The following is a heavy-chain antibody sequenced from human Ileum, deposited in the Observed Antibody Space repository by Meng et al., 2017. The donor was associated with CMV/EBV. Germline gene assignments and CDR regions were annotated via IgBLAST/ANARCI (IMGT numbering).Heavy chain of an antibody. Sequence: QLTKPGPGLLKTSETLSLTCDVAGGTISNYHGSWIRQPAGKGLEWIAPIYTSGTTNSNPSLKSRVTMSVDTSRNQFSLKLTSVTTADTAVYYCARNYGSGNWNFFHYWGQGTLVTVSS. CDR3: ARNYGSGNWNFFHY. CDR1: GGTISNYH. D-gene: IGHD3-10*01. J-gene: IGHJ4*02. CDR2: IYTSGTT. V-gene: IGHV4-4*07.